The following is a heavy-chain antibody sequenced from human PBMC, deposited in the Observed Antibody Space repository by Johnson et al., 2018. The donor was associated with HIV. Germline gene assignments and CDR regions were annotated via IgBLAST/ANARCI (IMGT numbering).Heavy chain of an antibody. CDR1: GFTFGNSY. J-gene: IGHJ3*02. D-gene: IGHD3-3*01. CDR2: INHDGADT. V-gene: IGHV3-7*05. CDR3: ARDPEWSACDI. Sequence: MQLVESGGSWVQPGGSLRLSCAASGFTFGNSYMAWVRQAPGAGLQWVASINHDGADTYYVDSVKGRFSISRDNTKNSLYLQMNSLRVADTAIYYCARDPEWSACDIWGRGTMVTVSS.